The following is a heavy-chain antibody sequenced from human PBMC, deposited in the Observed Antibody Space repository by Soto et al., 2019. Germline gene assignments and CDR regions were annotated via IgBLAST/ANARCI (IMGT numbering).Heavy chain of an antibody. Sequence: GGSLRLSCAASGFTFRSYGMHWVRQAPGKGLEWVAVISYDGSNKYYADSVKGRFTISRDNSKNTLYLQMNSLRAEDTAVYYCAKSSTDYYDSSGYYGLWGQGT. V-gene: IGHV3-30*18. CDR1: GFTFRSYG. CDR3: AKSSTDYYDSSGYYGL. J-gene: IGHJ4*02. CDR2: ISYDGSNK. D-gene: IGHD3-22*01.